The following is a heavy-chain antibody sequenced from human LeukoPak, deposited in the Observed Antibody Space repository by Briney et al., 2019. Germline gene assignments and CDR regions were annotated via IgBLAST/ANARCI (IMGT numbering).Heavy chain of an antibody. CDR1: GFTFSSYA. CDR2: ISGSGGST. J-gene: IGHJ3*02. D-gene: IGHD2-8*01. CDR3: ARVSRTWAFSI. Sequence: GGSLRLSCGASGFTFSSYAMSWLRQAPGEGLEGGSAISGSGGSTYYPDSVKGRFTISRDNSKNTRYLQMNSRSAEDTAVYYCARVSRTWAFSISGPGTPVIVSS. V-gene: IGHV3-23*01.